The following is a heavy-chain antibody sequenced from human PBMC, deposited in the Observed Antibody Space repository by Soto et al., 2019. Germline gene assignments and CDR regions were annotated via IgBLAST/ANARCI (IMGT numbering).Heavy chain of an antibody. V-gene: IGHV3-33*01. CDR1: GFTFSSYG. CDR2: IWYDGSNK. J-gene: IGHJ2*01. D-gene: IGHD3-22*01. CDR3: ARVEYYYDSSGYYVSWYFDL. Sequence: QVQLVESGGGVVQPGRSLRLSCAASGFTFSSYGMHWVRQAPGKGLEWVAVIWYDGSNKYYADSVKGRFTISRDNSKNTLYLQRNSLRAEDTAVYYCARVEYYYDSSGYYVSWYFDLWGRGTLVTVSS.